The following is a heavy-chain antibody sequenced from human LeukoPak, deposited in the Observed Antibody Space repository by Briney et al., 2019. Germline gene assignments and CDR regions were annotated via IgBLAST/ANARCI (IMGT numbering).Heavy chain of an antibody. CDR1: GFSFSDYA. D-gene: IGHD2-2*02. Sequence: GGSLRLSRAASGFSFSDYAMSWVRQAPGKGLEWVSAISGSGGITYHAESVKGRFTISRDNSKNTLYLQMNSLRAEDTAVYYCAKDKYTIQRNFFDYWGQGTLVTVSS. J-gene: IGHJ4*02. CDR2: ISGSGGIT. CDR3: AKDKYTIQRNFFDY. V-gene: IGHV3-23*01.